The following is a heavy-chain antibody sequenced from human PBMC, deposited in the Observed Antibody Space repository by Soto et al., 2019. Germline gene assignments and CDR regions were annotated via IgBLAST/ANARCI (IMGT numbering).Heavy chain of an antibody. CDR1: GGSISSGGYY. D-gene: IGHD3-22*01. Sequence: SETLSLTCTVSGGSISSGGYYWSWIRQHPGKGLEWIGYIYYSGSTYYNPSLKSRVTISVDTSKNQFSLKLSSVTAADTAVYYCARAPSGYFARGGHGMDVWGQGTTVTVSS. CDR2: IYYSGST. CDR3: ARAPSGYFARGGHGMDV. J-gene: IGHJ6*02. V-gene: IGHV4-31*03.